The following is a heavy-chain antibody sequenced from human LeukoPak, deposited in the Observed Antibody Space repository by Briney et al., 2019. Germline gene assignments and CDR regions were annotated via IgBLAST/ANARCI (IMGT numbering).Heavy chain of an antibody. CDR2: AGFAGET. D-gene: IGHD6-13*01. CDR3: VRGPYSSSWPNNWFDP. CDR1: GFTFSSSD. V-gene: IGHV3-13*01. Sequence: GGSLRLSCKASGFTFSSSDMHWVRQATGRNLEWVSTAGFAGETYYADSVKGRFTISRENAKNSLYLQMNSLRAGDTAVYYCVRGPYSSSWPNNWFDPWGQGTVVTVSS. J-gene: IGHJ5*02.